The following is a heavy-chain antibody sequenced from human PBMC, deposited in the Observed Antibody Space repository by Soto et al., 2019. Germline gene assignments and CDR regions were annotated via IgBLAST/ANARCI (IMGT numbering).Heavy chain of an antibody. CDR1: GFTFSSYW. CDR3: AREQVEQLVFYYDDGMDV. V-gene: IGHV3-74*01. D-gene: IGHD6-6*01. J-gene: IGHJ6*02. Sequence: EVQLVESGGGLVQPGGSLRLSCAASGFTFSSYWMHWVRQAPGKGLVWVSRINSDGSSTRYADSVKGRFTISRDNAKNTRYLQMNRLRAEYTAVYYCAREQVEQLVFYYDDGMDVWGQGTTVTVS. CDR2: INSDGSST.